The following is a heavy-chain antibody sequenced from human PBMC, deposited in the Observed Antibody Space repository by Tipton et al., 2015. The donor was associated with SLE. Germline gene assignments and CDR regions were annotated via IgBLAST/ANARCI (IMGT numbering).Heavy chain of an antibody. D-gene: IGHD3-3*01. CDR3: ARAPVDSWNGYSA. V-gene: IGHV3-23*01. CDR1: GFTFSNYA. J-gene: IGHJ4*02. Sequence: SLRLSCAASGFTFSNYAMSWVRQAPGKGLEWVSAITCRGDRTYYIDSVKGRFTISRDNSKNSLYLQMTGLRAEDTAVYYCARAPVDSWNGYSAWGQGTLVAVSS. CDR2: ITCRGDRT.